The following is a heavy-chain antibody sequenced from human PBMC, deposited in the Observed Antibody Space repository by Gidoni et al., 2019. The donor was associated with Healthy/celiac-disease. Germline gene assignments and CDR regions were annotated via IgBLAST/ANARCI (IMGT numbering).Heavy chain of an antibody. V-gene: IGHV1-69*06. CDR2: IITIFGTA. Sequence: QVQLVQSGAEVKKPGSSVKVSCKASGGTFSSYAISWVRQAPGQGLEWMGGIITIFGTANYAQKFQGRVTITADKSTSTAYMELSSLRSEDTAVYYCARDVVVVPAESHYYYYGMDVWGQGTTVTVSS. J-gene: IGHJ6*02. CDR1: GGTFSSYA. CDR3: ARDVVVVPAESHYYYYGMDV. D-gene: IGHD2-2*01.